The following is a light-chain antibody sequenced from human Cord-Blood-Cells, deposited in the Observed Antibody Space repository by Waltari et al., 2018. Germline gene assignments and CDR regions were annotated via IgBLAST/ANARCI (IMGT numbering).Light chain of an antibody. V-gene: IGKV3-15*01. CDR3: QQYNNWPPEGA. CDR1: QSFSSN. CDR2: GAS. Sequence: EIVMTQSPATLSVSPGERATLSCRASQSFSSNLAWYQQKPGQAPRLLIYGASTRATGIPARFSGSGSGTEFTLTISSLQSEDFAVYYCQQYNNWPPEGAFGPGTKVDIK. J-gene: IGKJ3*01.